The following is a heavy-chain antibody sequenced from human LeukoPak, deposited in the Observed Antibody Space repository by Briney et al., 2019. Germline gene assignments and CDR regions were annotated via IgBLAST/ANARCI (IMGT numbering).Heavy chain of an antibody. V-gene: IGHV1-2*02. CDR1: GYTFTSYD. CDR2: INPKSGGT. CDR3: ARDPPGSGFARSYFDY. J-gene: IGHJ4*02. D-gene: IGHD3-22*01. Sequence: ASVKVSCKASGYTFTSYDINWVRQATGQGLEWMGWINPKSGGTKYAQTFQGRVTMTRDTSISTAYMELSRLRSDDTAVYYCARDPPGSGFARSYFDYWGQGMLVTVSS.